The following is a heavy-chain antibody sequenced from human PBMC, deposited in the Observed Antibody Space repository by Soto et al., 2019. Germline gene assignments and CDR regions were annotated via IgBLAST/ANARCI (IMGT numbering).Heavy chain of an antibody. CDR1: GFTFSSYA. Sequence: GGSLRLSCAASGFTFSSYAMSWVRQAPGKGLEWVSAISGSGGSTYYADSVKGRFTISRDNSKNTLYLKMNSLRAEDTAVYYWAKDGGKTTKKIVATQVWGQGPLGTVS. V-gene: IGHV3-23*01. CDR2: ISGSGGST. D-gene: IGHD5-12*01. CDR3: AKDGGKTTKKIVATQV. J-gene: IGHJ4*02.